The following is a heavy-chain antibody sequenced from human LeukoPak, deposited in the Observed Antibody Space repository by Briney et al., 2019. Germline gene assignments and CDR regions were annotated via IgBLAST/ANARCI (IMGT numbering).Heavy chain of an antibody. J-gene: IGHJ4*02. CDR2: IIVIFGST. V-gene: IGHV1-69*15. Sequence: SVQVSCKASGGTFRSYAITWVRQAPGQGLEWMGTIIVIFGSTKYAQNFQGRLTITADESTSTAHMELSRLQSEDTAMYYCATYFGSGSSRPFDSWGQGTLVTVSS. D-gene: IGHD3-10*01. CDR1: GGTFRSYA. CDR3: ATYFGSGSSRPFDS.